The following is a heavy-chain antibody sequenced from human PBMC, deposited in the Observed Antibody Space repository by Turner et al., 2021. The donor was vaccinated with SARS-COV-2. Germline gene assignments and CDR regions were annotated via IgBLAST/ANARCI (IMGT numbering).Heavy chain of an antibody. J-gene: IGHJ4*02. Sequence: QVQLVQSGAEMKKPGASVKVSCKVSGCPLTEMFIHWVRQAPGKGLEWMGCFDPEERETIDAHKFQGSVTMTADTSTDMAYMELSSLSSDDTAVYYCATAPLGGAGYDYWGQGTLVTVSS. CDR1: GCPLTEMF. CDR3: ATAPLGGAGYDY. V-gene: IGHV1-24*01. CDR2: FDPEERET. D-gene: IGHD6-25*01.